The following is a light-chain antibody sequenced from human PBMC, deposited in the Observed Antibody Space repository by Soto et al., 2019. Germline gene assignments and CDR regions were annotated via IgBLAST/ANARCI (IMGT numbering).Light chain of an antibody. CDR3: QQRRDWPLT. CDR1: QSVSSN. J-gene: IGKJ4*01. Sequence: EIVMTQSPATLSVSPGERATLSCRASQSVSSNLAWYQQKPGQTPKLLIYVASTRATGIPARFSGSGSGTEFTLTISSLQSEDFAVYYCQQRRDWPLTFGGGTKVEI. V-gene: IGKV3-15*01. CDR2: VAS.